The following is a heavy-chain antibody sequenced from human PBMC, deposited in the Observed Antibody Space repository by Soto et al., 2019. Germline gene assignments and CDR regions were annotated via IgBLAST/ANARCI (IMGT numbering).Heavy chain of an antibody. CDR1: SERFRGYY. V-gene: IGHV4-34*01. CDR2: INHSGST. Sequence: DMLSLTCAVYSERFRGYYWSWVRQPQGKGLEWIGEINHSGSTNYNPSLKSRATISADRSKNQFSLKLSSVTDADTAVYYCAGGPGVARNYWGQGTLVTVSA. D-gene: IGHD5-12*01. J-gene: IGHJ4*02. CDR3: AGGPGVARNY.